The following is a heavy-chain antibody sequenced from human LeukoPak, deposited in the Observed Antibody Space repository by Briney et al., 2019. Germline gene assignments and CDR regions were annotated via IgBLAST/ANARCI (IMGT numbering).Heavy chain of an antibody. V-gene: IGHV1-69*04. Sequence: ASVKVSCKASGYTFTSYGISWVRQAPGQGLEWMGRIIPIFGIANYAQKFQGRVTITADKSTSTAYMELSSLRSEDTAVYYCARSGDGYNYCFDYWGQGTLVTVSS. J-gene: IGHJ4*02. CDR2: IIPIFGIA. CDR3: ARSGDGYNYCFDY. CDR1: GYTFTSYG. D-gene: IGHD5-24*01.